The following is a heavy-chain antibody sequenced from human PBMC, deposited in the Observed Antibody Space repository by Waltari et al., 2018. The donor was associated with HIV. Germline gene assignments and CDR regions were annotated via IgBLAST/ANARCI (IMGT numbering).Heavy chain of an antibody. D-gene: IGHD3-10*01. J-gene: IGHJ6*02. CDR2: ISGYNGNT. Sequence: AQLVQSGAQVRKPGASVTVSCRASGYTFSSYPISGVRQAPGQGLEWMGGISGYNGNTKYAQKCQGKVNMTTDPSTSTAHMELRSLRSDDTAVYYCARGVSIVRGVMIRGHMDVWGQGTTVTVSS. V-gene: IGHV1-18*01. CDR3: ARGVSIVRGVMIRGHMDV. CDR1: GYTFSSYP.